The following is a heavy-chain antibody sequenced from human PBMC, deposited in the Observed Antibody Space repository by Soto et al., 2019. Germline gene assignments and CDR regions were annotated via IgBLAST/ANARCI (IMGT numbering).Heavy chain of an antibody. Sequence: WGCLGLSCAACGFRFYVSAMGWVRQAPGKGLEWISSVSGSGGTTYYADSVKGRFTISRDNSKNTLYLHINSLTAGDTAVYYCAKEVLDWYFDLWGRGTLVTVSS. V-gene: IGHV3-23*01. CDR3: AKEVLDWYFDL. CDR2: VSGSGGTT. J-gene: IGHJ2*01. CDR1: GFRFYVSA.